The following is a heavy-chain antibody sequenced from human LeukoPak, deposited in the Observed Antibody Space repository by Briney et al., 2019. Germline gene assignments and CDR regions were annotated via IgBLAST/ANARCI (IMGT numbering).Heavy chain of an antibody. Sequence: PSETLSLTCTVSGGSISSYYWSWIRQPPGKGLEWIGYIYYSGSTNYNPSLKSRVTTSVDTSKNQFSLKLSSVSAADTAIYYCARDLIVGADGAFDIWGQGTMVTVSS. V-gene: IGHV4-59*01. CDR3: ARDLIVGADGAFDI. CDR2: IYYSGST. D-gene: IGHD1-26*01. J-gene: IGHJ3*02. CDR1: GGSISSYY.